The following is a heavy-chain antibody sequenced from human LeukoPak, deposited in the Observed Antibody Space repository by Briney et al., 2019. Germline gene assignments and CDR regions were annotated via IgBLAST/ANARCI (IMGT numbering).Heavy chain of an antibody. Sequence: SETLSLTCTVSGGSISSGGYYWSWIRQHPGKGLEWIGYIYYSGSTYYNPSLKSRVTISVDTSKNQFSLKLSSVTAADTAVYYCARDRSGSSHPRPYYYYGMDVWGQGTTVTVSS. CDR1: GGSISSGGYY. J-gene: IGHJ6*02. V-gene: IGHV4-31*03. CDR3: ARDRSGSSHPRPYYYYGMDV. CDR2: IYYSGST. D-gene: IGHD6-13*01.